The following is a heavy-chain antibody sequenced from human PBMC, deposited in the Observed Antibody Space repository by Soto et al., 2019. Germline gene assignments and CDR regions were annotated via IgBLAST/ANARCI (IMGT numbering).Heavy chain of an antibody. CDR1: GFTFSSYA. V-gene: IGHV3-30-3*01. CDR2: ISYDGSNK. J-gene: IGHJ5*02. CDR3: ATLDWSPHPNWLDP. Sequence: AGGSLRLSCAASGFTFSSYAMHWVRQAPGKGLEWVAVISYDGSNKYYADSVKGRFTISRDNSKNTLYLQMNSLRAEDTAVYYCATLDWSPHPNWLDPWGQGTLVTVSS. D-gene: IGHD3-9*01.